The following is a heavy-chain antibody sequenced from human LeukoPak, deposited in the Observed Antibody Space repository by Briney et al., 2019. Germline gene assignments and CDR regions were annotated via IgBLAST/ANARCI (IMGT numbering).Heavy chain of an antibody. CDR2: ISGSGGST. Sequence: PGWSLRLSCAASGFTFRSYAMSLVRQAPGKGLEWVSGISGSGGSTYNADFVKGRFTISRDNSKSTLYLQMNSLRAEDTAVYYCVKERRYGGRNSGQFDYWGQGTLVTVSS. D-gene: IGHD4-23*01. CDR1: GFTFRSYA. J-gene: IGHJ4*02. V-gene: IGHV3-23*01. CDR3: VKERRYGGRNSGQFDY.